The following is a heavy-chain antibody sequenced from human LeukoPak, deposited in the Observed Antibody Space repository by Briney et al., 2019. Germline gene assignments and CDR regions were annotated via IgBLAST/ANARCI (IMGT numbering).Heavy chain of an antibody. V-gene: IGHV3-23*01. Sequence: GGSLRLSCAASDFSFTTYAMSWVRQAPGKGLEWVSSVSGGGTITYYADSVKGRFTISRDNSKNTLYLQMNSLRAEDTAVYYCAKESSLLRGPLVIYYFDFWGQGTLVTVSS. CDR2: VSGGGTIT. CDR3: AKESSLLRGPLVIYYFDF. D-gene: IGHD3-10*01. CDR1: DFSFTTYA. J-gene: IGHJ4*02.